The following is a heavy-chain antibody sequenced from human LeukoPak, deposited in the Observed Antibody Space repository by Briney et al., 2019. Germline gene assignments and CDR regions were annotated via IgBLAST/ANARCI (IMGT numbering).Heavy chain of an antibody. J-gene: IGHJ6*03. CDR2: ISSSSSYI. D-gene: IGHD2-15*01. CDR3: AKLFNGVVVGCSQVVFIS. Sequence: GGSLRLSCAASGFTFSSYSMNWVRQAPGKGLEWVSSISSSSSYIYYADSVKGRFTISRDNAKNSLYLQMNSLRAEDTAVYYCAKLFNGVVVGCSQVVFISWGKG. V-gene: IGHV3-21*01. CDR1: GFTFSSYS.